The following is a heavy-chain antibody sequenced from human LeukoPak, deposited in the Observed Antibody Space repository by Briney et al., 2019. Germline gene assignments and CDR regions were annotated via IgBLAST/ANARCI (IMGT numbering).Heavy chain of an antibody. CDR2: IYTEGGT. Sequence: GGSLRLSCATSGFTVTNKYMTWVRQAPGKGLEWVSVIYTEGGTYYADSVRGRFTISTDNTKNTLFLQMNSLTTEDTAVYYCARVQGSGLFRWYWGQGTLVTVSS. V-gene: IGHV3-66*01. J-gene: IGHJ4*02. CDR3: ARVQGSGLFRWY. D-gene: IGHD2-15*01. CDR1: GFTVTNKY.